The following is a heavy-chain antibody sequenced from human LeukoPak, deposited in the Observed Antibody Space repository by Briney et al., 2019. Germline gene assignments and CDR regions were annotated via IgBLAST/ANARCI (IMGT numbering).Heavy chain of an antibody. CDR1: GGSISSSNW. J-gene: IGHJ6*02. CDR3: ARAAGDEAKTYGVDV. CDR2: IYHSGST. Sequence: SETLSLTCAVSGGSISSSNWWSWVRQPPGKGLEWIGEIYHSGSTNYNPSLTSRVTISVDKSKNQFSLRLSSVTAADTAVYYCARAAGDEAKTYGVDVWGQGTTVTVSS. V-gene: IGHV4-4*02.